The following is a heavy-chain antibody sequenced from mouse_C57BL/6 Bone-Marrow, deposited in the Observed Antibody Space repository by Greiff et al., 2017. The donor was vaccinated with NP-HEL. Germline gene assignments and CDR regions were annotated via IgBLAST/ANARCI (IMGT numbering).Heavy chain of an antibody. D-gene: IGHD2-4*01. Sequence: VQLQQSGAELVRPGASVTLSCKASGYTFTDYEMHWVKQTPVHGLEWIGAIDPETGCTAYNQKFKGKAILTADKSSSTAYMELRSLTSEDSAVYYCTRSLYDYSYYYAMDYWGQGTSVTVSS. CDR2: IDPETGCT. CDR1: GYTFTDYE. J-gene: IGHJ4*01. CDR3: TRSLYDYSYYYAMDY. V-gene: IGHV1-15*01.